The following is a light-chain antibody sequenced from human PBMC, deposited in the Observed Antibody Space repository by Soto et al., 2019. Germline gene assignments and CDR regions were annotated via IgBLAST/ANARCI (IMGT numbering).Light chain of an antibody. CDR3: QRYNNWPGT. CDR2: GAS. Sequence: EIVMTPSPATLSVSPGGRVTLSCRASESISTALAWYQQKPGQPPRLLIFGASTRATGIPARFSGSASGTEFTLTISSLQPEDFAVYYCQRYNNWPGTFGQGTKVDI. J-gene: IGKJ1*01. CDR1: ESISTA. V-gene: IGKV3-15*01.